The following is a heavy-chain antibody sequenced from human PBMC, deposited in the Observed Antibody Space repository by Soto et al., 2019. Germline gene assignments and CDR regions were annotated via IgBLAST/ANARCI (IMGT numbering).Heavy chain of an antibody. CDR3: AIQPSGYCSGGSCFLSGYY. Sequence: PGGSLRLSCAASGFTFNDYYMTWIRQAPGKGLEWVSYISSTGSGIYYPDSMKGRFTISRDNAKKSLYLQMSSLRAEDTAVYYCAIQPSGYCSGGSCFLSGYYWGQGTLVTVSS. J-gene: IGHJ4*02. V-gene: IGHV3-11*01. CDR2: ISSTGSGI. CDR1: GFTFNDYY. D-gene: IGHD2-15*01.